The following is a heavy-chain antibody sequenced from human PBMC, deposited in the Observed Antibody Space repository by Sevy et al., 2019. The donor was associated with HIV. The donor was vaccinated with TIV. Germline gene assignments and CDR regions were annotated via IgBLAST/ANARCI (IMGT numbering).Heavy chain of an antibody. D-gene: IGHD3-22*01. CDR2: ISWNRGSI. Sequence: GGSLRLSCAASGFTFDDYAMHWVRQAPGKGLEWVSGISWNRGSIGYADSVKGRFTISRDNAKNSLYLQMNSLRAEDMALYYCAKDIRPYYYDSSGFDYWGQGTLVTVSS. CDR3: AKDIRPYYYDSSGFDY. J-gene: IGHJ4*02. V-gene: IGHV3-9*03. CDR1: GFTFDDYA.